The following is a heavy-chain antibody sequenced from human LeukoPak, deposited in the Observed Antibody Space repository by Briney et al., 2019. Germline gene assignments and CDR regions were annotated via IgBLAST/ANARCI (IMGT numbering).Heavy chain of an antibody. V-gene: IGHV4-39*01. Sequence: PSETLSLTCTVSGGSISSSSYYWGWIRQPPGKGLEWIGSIYYSGSTYYNPSLKSRVTISVDTSKNQFSLKLSSVTAADTAVYYCARRWFGDPWGQGTLVTVSS. CDR2: IYYSGST. CDR3: ARRWFGDP. CDR1: GGSISSSSYY. D-gene: IGHD3-10*01. J-gene: IGHJ5*02.